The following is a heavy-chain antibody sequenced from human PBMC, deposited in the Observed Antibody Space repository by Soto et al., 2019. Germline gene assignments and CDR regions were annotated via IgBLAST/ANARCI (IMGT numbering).Heavy chain of an antibody. CDR2: MNPNSGNT. J-gene: IGHJ4*02. V-gene: IGHV1-8*01. CDR3: ARERRDGYDN. Sequence: QVQLVQSGAEVKKPGASVKVSCKASGYTFTSYDINWVRQATGQGLEWMGWMNPNSGNTAYAQKCXXRVTMTSNTSISTAYMELSSLRSEDTAVYYCARERRDGYDNWGQGTLVTVSS. D-gene: IGHD5-12*01. CDR1: GYTFTSYD.